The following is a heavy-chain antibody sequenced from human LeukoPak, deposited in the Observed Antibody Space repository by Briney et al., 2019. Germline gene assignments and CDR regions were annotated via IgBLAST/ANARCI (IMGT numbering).Heavy chain of an antibody. Sequence: PGGSLRLSCAASGFTVSNNYMSWVRQAPGKGLEWVARIKSKTDGGTTDYAAPVKGRFTISRDDSKNTLSLQMNSLETEDTAMYYCATDGAIVTTPVGYWGQGTLVTVSS. D-gene: IGHD5-12*01. CDR2: IKSKTDGGTT. CDR3: ATDGAIVTTPVGY. V-gene: IGHV3-15*01. CDR1: GFTVSNNY. J-gene: IGHJ4*02.